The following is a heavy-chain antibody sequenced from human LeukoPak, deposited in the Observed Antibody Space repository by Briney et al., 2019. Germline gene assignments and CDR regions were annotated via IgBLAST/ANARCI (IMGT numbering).Heavy chain of an antibody. V-gene: IGHV1-18*01. CDR3: ARTGWLQSDPFDS. CDR1: GGTFSSYA. D-gene: IGHD5-24*01. Sequence: ASVKVSFKASGGTFSSYAISWVRQAPGQGLEWMGWISAYNGNTNYAQKLQGRVTMTTDTSTTTAYMELRSLISADTAVYYCARTGWLQSDPFDSWGQGTLVTVSS. J-gene: IGHJ4*02. CDR2: ISAYNGNT.